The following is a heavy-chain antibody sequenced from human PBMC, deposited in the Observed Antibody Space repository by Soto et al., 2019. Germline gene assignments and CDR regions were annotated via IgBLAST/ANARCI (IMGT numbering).Heavy chain of an antibody. CDR2: IWYDGSNK. J-gene: IGHJ4*02. Sequence: PGGPLRLSCAASGFTFSSYGMHWVRQAPGKGLEWVAVIWYDGSNKYYADPVKGRFTISSDNSKNTLYLQMNSLRAEDTAVYYCARHNDILNGAFDYWGQGTLVTVSS. CDR3: ARHNDILNGAFDY. D-gene: IGHD3-9*01. V-gene: IGHV3-33*01. CDR1: GFTFSSYG.